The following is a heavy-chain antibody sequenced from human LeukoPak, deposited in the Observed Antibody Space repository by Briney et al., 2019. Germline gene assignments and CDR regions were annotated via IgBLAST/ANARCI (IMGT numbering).Heavy chain of an antibody. V-gene: IGHV3-23*01. CDR2: IIDSGNIT. CDR1: GFTFSSYT. D-gene: IGHD3-16*01. Sequence: GGSLRLSCEASGFTFSSYTMSWVRQAPGKGLEWVSGIIDSGNITYYANSVKGRFTISRDNSKNTLYLQMNSLRAEDTAVYYCAKLGGQEVYNYYVGVWGKGTTVAVSS. J-gene: IGHJ6*03. CDR3: AKLGGQEVYNYYVGV.